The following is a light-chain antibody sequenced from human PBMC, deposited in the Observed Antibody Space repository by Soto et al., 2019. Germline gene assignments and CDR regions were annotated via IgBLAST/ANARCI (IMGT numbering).Light chain of an antibody. CDR1: QGIGTH. Sequence: EIVMTQSPATLSVSPGDTATLSCKASQGIGTHVAWYQQKLGQVPRLLIYGSSTRATGIPARFSGSGSGTEFTLTISSLQSEDFATDYCQQYETWLPNAFGQGTMLEIK. CDR3: QQYETWLPNA. J-gene: IGKJ2*01. V-gene: IGKV3-15*01. CDR2: GSS.